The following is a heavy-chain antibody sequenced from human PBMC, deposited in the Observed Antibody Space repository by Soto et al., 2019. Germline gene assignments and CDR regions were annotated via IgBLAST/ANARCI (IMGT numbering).Heavy chain of an antibody. Sequence: QVQLVQSGAEVKKPGASVKVSCKASSYSFTSCYMHWVRQAPGQGLEWMGIINPSGGSTSYAQKFQGRVTMTRDTSTSTVYMELSSLRSEDTAIYYCARADKGGSYWGQGTLVTVSS. CDR3: ARADKGGSY. V-gene: IGHV1-46*01. D-gene: IGHD1-26*01. J-gene: IGHJ4*02. CDR1: SYSFTSCY. CDR2: INPSGGST.